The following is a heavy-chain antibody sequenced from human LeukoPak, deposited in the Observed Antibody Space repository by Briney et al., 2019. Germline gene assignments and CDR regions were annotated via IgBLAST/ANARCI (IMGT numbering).Heavy chain of an antibody. J-gene: IGHJ4*02. V-gene: IGHV1-8*01. CDR3: ARPTRLWFGELSFTY. Sequence: ASVKVSCKASGYTFTSYDINWVRQATGQGLEWMGWMNPNSGNAGYAQKFQGRVTMTRNTSISTAYMELSSLRSEDTAVYYCARPTRLWFGELSFTYWGQGTLVTVSS. CDR2: MNPNSGNA. D-gene: IGHD3-10*01. CDR1: GYTFTSYD.